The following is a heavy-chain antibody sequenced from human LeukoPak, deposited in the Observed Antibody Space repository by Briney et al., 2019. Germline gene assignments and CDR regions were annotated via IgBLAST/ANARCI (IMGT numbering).Heavy chain of an antibody. Sequence: PGGSLRLSCAASGFTFDDYAMHWVRQAPGKGLEWVSGISWNSGSIGYADSVKGRFTISRDNAKNSLYLQMNSLRAEDTALYYCAKDIYSSVGDVAFDIWGQGTMVTVSS. CDR1: GFTFDDYA. V-gene: IGHV3-9*01. CDR3: AKDIYSSVGDVAFDI. J-gene: IGHJ3*02. D-gene: IGHD6-19*01. CDR2: ISWNSGSI.